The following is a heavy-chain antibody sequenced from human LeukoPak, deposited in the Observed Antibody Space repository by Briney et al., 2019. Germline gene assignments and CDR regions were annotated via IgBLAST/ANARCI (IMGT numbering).Heavy chain of an antibody. J-gene: IGHJ4*02. Sequence: PGGSLRLSCAASGFTFDDYAMHWVRQAPGKGLEWVSGISWNSGSIGYADSVKGRFTISRDNAKNTVDLQMDSLRVEDTAVYYCAKDYVSGDGYWDFDYWGQGTLVTVSS. CDR1: GFTFDDYA. CDR3: AKDYVSGDGYWDFDY. CDR2: ISWNSGSI. V-gene: IGHV3-9*01. D-gene: IGHD5-24*01.